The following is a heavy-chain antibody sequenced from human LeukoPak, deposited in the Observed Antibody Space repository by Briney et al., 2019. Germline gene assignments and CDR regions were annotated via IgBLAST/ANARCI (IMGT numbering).Heavy chain of an antibody. D-gene: IGHD3-22*01. CDR2: ISGSAGNT. V-gene: IGHV3-23*01. J-gene: IGHJ4*02. CDR1: GFTFSSYV. Sequence: GGSRRLSCAASGFTFSSYVMTWVRQAPGRGLEWVSGISGSAGNTYYADSVKGRFTISRDNSKNTLDLQMNSLRAEDTAEYYCAKVGPGYDRSGYYDNWGQGTLVTVSS. CDR3: AKVGPGYDRSGYYDN.